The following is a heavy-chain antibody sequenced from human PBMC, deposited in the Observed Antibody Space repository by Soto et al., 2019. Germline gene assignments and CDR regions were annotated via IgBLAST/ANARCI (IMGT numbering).Heavy chain of an antibody. Sequence: QMQLVQSGAEVKKPGSSVKVSCKASGGTFSSYAISWVRQAPGQGLEWMGGIIPIFGTANYAQKFQGRVTITADESTSTAYMELSSLRSEDTAVYYCASRAITMVRGVPTYGMDVWGQGTTVTVSS. CDR2: IIPIFGTA. D-gene: IGHD3-10*01. CDR3: ASRAITMVRGVPTYGMDV. CDR1: GGTFSSYA. J-gene: IGHJ6*02. V-gene: IGHV1-69*01.